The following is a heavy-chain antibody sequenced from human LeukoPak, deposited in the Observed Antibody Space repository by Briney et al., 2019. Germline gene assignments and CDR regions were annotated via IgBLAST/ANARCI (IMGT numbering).Heavy chain of an antibody. J-gene: IGHJ6*02. CDR3: ARGRIAVAGGYYYGMDV. D-gene: IGHD6-19*01. Sequence: GGSLRLSCAASGFTFSSYSMNWVRQAPGKGLEWVSYISSSSSTIYYADSVKGRFTISRDNAKNSLYLQMNSLRDEDTAVYYCARGRIAVAGGYYYGMDVWGQGTTVTVSS. CDR2: ISSSSSTI. V-gene: IGHV3-48*02. CDR1: GFTFSSYS.